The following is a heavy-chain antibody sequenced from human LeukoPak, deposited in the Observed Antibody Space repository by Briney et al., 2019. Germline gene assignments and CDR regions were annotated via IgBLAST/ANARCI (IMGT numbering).Heavy chain of an antibody. D-gene: IGHD3-10*01. V-gene: IGHV3-48*01. J-gene: IGHJ2*01. CDR2: ISSSSSTT. CDR3: VRYYTRHSWYFDL. Sequence: NPGGSLRLSCAASGFTFSTYTMNWVGRAPGKGREWVSYISSSSSTTYYADSVNGRFTISRDYAKKSLYLQMNSLRAEDTAVYYCVRYYTRHSWYFDLWGRGTLVTVSS. CDR1: GFTFSTYT.